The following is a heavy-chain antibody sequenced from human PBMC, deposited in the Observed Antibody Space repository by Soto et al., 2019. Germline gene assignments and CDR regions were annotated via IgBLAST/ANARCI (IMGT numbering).Heavy chain of an antibody. D-gene: IGHD2-15*01. CDR3: AKSMGGTANGMDV. V-gene: IGHV3-9*01. Sequence: EVQLVESGGGLVHPGRSLRLSCAASGFNFEDYGMHWVRQAPGKGLEWVSGISYYSGSIGYADSVKGRFTISRDNAKNSMYLQMKSLRAEDTALYYCAKSMGGTANGMDVWGQGTTVTVSS. CDR1: GFNFEDYG. CDR2: ISYYSGSI. J-gene: IGHJ6*02.